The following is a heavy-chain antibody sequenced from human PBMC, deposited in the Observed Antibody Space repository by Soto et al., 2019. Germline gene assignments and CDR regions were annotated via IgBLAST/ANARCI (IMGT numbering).Heavy chain of an antibody. Sequence: PSETLSLTCAVSGGSISSSSWWSWVRQPPGKGLEWIGEIYHSGSTNYNPSLKSRVTISVDKSKKQFSLKLSSVTAADTAVYYCARELSYYSSSGYAYYFDHWGRGILVTVSS. CDR2: IYHSGST. CDR1: GGSISSSSW. V-gene: IGHV4-4*02. D-gene: IGHD3-22*01. CDR3: ARELSYYSSSGYAYYFDH. J-gene: IGHJ4*02.